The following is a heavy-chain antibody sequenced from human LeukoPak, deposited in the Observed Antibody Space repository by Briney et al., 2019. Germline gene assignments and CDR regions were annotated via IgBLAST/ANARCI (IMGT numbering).Heavy chain of an antibody. D-gene: IGHD5-12*01. CDR2: IKQDGSEK. V-gene: IGHV3-7*01. J-gene: IGHJ3*02. CDR1: GFTFSSYW. Sequence: GGSLRLSCAASGFTFSSYWTSWVRQAPGKGLEWVANIKQDGSEKYYVDSVKGRFTISRDNAKNSLYLQMNSLRAEDTAVYYCARGVYSGYDSAAGPRAFDIWGQGTMVTVSS. CDR3: ARGVYSGYDSAAGPRAFDI.